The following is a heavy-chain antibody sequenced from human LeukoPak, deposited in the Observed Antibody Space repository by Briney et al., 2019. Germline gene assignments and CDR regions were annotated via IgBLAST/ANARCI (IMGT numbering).Heavy chain of an antibody. Sequence: ASVKVSCKASGYTFTSYDINWVRQATGQGLEWMGWMNPNSGNTGYAQKFQGRVTMTRNTSISTAYMELSSLRSEDTAVYYYARGDILTGYRQSWGQGTLVTVSS. J-gene: IGHJ5*02. V-gene: IGHV1-8*01. CDR2: MNPNSGNT. CDR3: ARGDILTGYRQS. CDR1: GYTFTSYD. D-gene: IGHD3-9*01.